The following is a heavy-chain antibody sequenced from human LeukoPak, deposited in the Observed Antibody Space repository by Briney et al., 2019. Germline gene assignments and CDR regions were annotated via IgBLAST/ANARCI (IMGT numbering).Heavy chain of an antibody. CDR1: GFTFSGSA. CDR3: ARDVIPDNGFDI. Sequence: GGSLRLSCAASGFTFSGSAMHWVRQASGKGLEWVGRIRSKANSYATAYAASVKGRFTISRDDSKNTAYLQMNSLRAEDTAVYYCARDVIPDNGFDIWGQGTMVTVSS. CDR2: IRSKANSYAT. J-gene: IGHJ3*02. V-gene: IGHV3-73*01. D-gene: IGHD3-16*02.